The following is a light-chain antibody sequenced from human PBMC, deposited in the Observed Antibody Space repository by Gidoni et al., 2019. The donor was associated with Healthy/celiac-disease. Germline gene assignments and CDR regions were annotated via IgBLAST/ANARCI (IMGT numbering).Light chain of an antibody. CDR2: WAS. CDR3: QQYYSTPYP. V-gene: IGKV4-1*01. CDR1: QSVLYSSNNKNY. Sequence: DIVMTQSPDSLAVSLCERATINCKSSQSVLYSSNNKNYLAWYQQKPVQPPKLLIYWASTRESVVPDRFSGSGSGTDFTLPISSLQAEDVAVYYCQQYYSTPYPFXQXTKLEIK. J-gene: IGKJ2*01.